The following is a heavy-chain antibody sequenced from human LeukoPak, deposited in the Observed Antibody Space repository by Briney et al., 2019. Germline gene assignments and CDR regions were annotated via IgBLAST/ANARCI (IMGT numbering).Heavy chain of an antibody. D-gene: IGHD3-3*01. J-gene: IGHJ4*02. V-gene: IGHV4-31*03. CDR3: ARQRKFTYYDFWSGYPPPYFDY. Sequence: IPSQTLSLTCTVSGGSISSGGYYWSWIRQHPGKGLEWIGYIYYSGSTYYNPSPKSRVTISVDTSKNQFSLKLSSVTAADTAVYYCARQRKFTYYDFWSGYPPPYFDYWGQGTLVTVSS. CDR2: IYYSGST. CDR1: GGSISSGGYY.